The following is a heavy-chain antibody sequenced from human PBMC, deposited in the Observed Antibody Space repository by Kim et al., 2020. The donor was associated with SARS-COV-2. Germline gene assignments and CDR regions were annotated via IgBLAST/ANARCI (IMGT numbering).Heavy chain of an antibody. Sequence: WYPDYAVSVKSRITIHPDTPKNQFSLQLNSVTPEDTAVYYCARGGWYSTWYWGQGTLVTVSS. CDR2: WYP. CDR3: ARGGWYSTWY. J-gene: IGHJ4*02. V-gene: IGHV6-1*01. D-gene: IGHD6-13*01.